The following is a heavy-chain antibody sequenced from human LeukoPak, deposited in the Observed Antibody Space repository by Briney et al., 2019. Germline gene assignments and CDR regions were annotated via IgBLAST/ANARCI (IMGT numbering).Heavy chain of an antibody. CDR2: ISSSSSYI. J-gene: IGHJ4*02. CDR1: GFAFSSYS. V-gene: IGHV3-21*01. D-gene: IGHD5-12*01. Sequence: GGSLRLSCAASGFAFSSYSMNWVRQAPGKGLEWVSSISSSSSYIYYADSMKGRFTISRDNAKNSLYLQMNSLRAEDTAVYYCARVTSRDGYNFSYWGQGTLVTVSS. CDR3: ARVTSRDGYNFSY.